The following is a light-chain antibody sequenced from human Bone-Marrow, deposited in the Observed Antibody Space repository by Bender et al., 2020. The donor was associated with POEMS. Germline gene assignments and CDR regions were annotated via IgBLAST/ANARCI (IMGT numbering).Light chain of an antibody. V-gene: IGLV2-14*03. Sequence: QSALTQPASVSGSPGQSITISCTGTSSDIGGYTYVSWYQQHPNKAPKLLIFDVSNRPSGVSSRFSGSKSGNTASLTISGLQPEDEADYYCSSYTSSSTLVLGGGTKLTVL. CDR2: DVS. CDR1: SSDIGGYTY. J-gene: IGLJ2*01. CDR3: SSYTSSSTLV.